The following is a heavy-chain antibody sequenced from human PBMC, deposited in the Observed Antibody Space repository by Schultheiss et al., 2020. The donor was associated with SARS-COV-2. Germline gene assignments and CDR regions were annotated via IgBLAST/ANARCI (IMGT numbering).Heavy chain of an antibody. V-gene: IGHV3-30*04. CDR3: TTDWQYQLLSAWRIDY. D-gene: IGHD2-2*01. CDR1: GFTFSSYA. Sequence: GGSLRLSCAASGFTFSSYAMHWVRQAPGKGLEWVAVISYDGSNKYYADSVKGRFTISRDNSKNTLYLQMNSLKTEDTAVYYCTTDWQYQLLSAWRIDYWGQGTLVTVSS. CDR2: ISYDGSNK. J-gene: IGHJ4*02.